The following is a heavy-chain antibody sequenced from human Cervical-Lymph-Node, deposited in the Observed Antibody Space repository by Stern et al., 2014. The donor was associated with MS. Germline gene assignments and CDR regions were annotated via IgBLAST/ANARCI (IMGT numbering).Heavy chain of an antibody. Sequence: VQLVQSGAEVKKPGASVKVSCKASGYTFTSYYMHWVRQAPGQGLEWMGIINPSGGSTSYEQKCQGRVTMTRDTSTSTVYMELSSLRSEDTAVYYCARVYRSVDTDYYYGMDVWGQGTTVTVSS. CDR1: GYTFTSYY. CDR2: INPSGGST. D-gene: IGHD5-18*01. V-gene: IGHV1-46*01. CDR3: ARVYRSVDTDYYYGMDV. J-gene: IGHJ6*02.